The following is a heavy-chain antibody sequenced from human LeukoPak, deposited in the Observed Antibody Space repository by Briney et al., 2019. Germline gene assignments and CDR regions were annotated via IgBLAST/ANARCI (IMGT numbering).Heavy chain of an antibody. J-gene: IGHJ6*02. D-gene: IGHD3-9*01. CDR2: IWFDGGNM. V-gene: IGHV3-33*01. CDR3: ARDLSSGNVLRYFDWLPRDYYGMDV. CDR1: GFTFSSYG. Sequence: GGSLRLSCAASGFTFSSYGMHWVRQAPGKGLEWVAVIWFDGGNMYYADSVKGRFTISRDNSKNTLYLQMNSLRAEDTAVYYCARDLSSGNVLRYFDWLPRDYYGMDVWGQGTTVTVSS.